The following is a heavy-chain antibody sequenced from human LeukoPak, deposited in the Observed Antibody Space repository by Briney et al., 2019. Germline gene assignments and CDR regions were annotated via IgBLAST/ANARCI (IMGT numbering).Heavy chain of an antibody. CDR3: ARDYGGSSPFDY. V-gene: IGHV3-48*03. CDR1: GFTFSSYE. J-gene: IGHJ4*02. D-gene: IGHD4-23*01. Sequence: GGSLRLSCAASGFTFSSYEMHWVRQAPGKGREGVSYISSRDNHIYYAHSVKGRFTSSSDNDKKSPYLQMNSLGAEDRVVYYWARDYGGSSPFDYWGQGNLVTVSS. CDR2: ISSRDNHI.